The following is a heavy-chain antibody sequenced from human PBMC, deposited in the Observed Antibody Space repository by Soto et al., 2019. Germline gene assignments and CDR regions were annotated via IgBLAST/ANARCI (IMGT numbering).Heavy chain of an antibody. Sequence: QVQLVESGGGVFQPGRSLRLSCAASGFTFSSYGMHWVRQAPGKGLEWVAVRWYDGSNKYYADSVKGRFTISRDNSKNKLYLQMNSLRAEDTAVYYCAREYSSGWYFDYWGQGTLVTVSS. CDR1: GFTFSSYG. J-gene: IGHJ4*02. CDR3: AREYSSGWYFDY. CDR2: RWYDGSNK. V-gene: IGHV3-33*01. D-gene: IGHD6-19*01.